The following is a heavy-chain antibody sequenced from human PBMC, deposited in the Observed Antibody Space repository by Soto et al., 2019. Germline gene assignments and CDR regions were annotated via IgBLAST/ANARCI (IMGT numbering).Heavy chain of an antibody. CDR1: GFTFSTYA. CDR3: ARVRDNSGWYPNFDY. V-gene: IGHV3-30-3*01. D-gene: IGHD6-19*01. J-gene: IGHJ4*02. Sequence: QVQLVESGGGVVQPGRSLRLSCAASGFTFSTYAMHWVRQAPGKGLEWVAVISYDGNNKVLADSVRGRFTISRDNSKNTLYLQMNSLRAEDTSVYYCARVRDNSGWYPNFDYWGQGTLVTVSS. CDR2: ISYDGNNK.